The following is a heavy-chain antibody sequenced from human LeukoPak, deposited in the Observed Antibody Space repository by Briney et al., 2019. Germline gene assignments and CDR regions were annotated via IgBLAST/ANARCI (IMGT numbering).Heavy chain of an antibody. V-gene: IGHV1-69*05. CDR1: GGTFSSYA. D-gene: IGHD3-22*01. CDR2: IIPIFGTA. Sequence: GSSVKVSCKASGGTFSSYAISWVRQAPGQGLEWMGGIIPIFGTANYAQKFQGRVTITTDESTSTAYMELSSLRSEDTAVYYCARDRSLRMIAYFDIWGQGTMVTVSS. J-gene: IGHJ3*02. CDR3: ARDRSLRMIAYFDI.